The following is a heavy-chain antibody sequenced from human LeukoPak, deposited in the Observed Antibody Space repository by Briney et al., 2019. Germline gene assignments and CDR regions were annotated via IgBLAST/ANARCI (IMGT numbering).Heavy chain of an antibody. V-gene: IGHV3-30-3*01. CDR1: GFTFNTFW. D-gene: IGHD3-22*01. Sequence: GGSLRLSCAASGFTFNTFWMSWVRQAPGKGLEWLAVISSDGSKKYYPDSVKGRFTISRDNSESTLYLQMNSLRAEDTAVYYCASHYDTSGYHYFDFWGQGTRVTVSS. CDR3: ASHYDTSGYHYFDF. J-gene: IGHJ4*02. CDR2: ISSDGSKK.